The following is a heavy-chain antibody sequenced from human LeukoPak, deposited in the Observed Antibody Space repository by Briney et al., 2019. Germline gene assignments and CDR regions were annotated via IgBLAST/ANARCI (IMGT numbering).Heavy chain of an antibody. D-gene: IGHD3-3*01. CDR1: GGSFSGYY. CDR3: ARGALITIFGVVIMGAQGPYFDY. Sequence: PSETLSLTCAVYGGSFSGYYWSWIRQPPGKGLEWIGEINHSGSTNYKPSLKRRVTISVDTSKNQFSLKLSSVTAADTAVYYCARGALITIFGVVIMGAQGPYFDYWGQGTLVTVSS. V-gene: IGHV4-34*01. CDR2: INHSGST. J-gene: IGHJ4*02.